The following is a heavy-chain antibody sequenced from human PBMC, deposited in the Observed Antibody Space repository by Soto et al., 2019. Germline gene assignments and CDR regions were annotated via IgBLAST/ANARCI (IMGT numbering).Heavy chain of an antibody. CDR1: GFTFSTYT. D-gene: IGHD2-2*01. J-gene: IGHJ4*02. V-gene: IGHV3-23*01. Sequence: PGGSLRLSCVASGFTFSTYTMSWVRQAPGKGLEWVSVISGSAGSSGPSYADSVQGRFSISRDNARNTLYLQMNSLRGEDTAMYYCAKARCSTANCYVPEYWGQGTPVTVSS. CDR3: AKARCSTANCYVPEY. CDR2: ISGSAGSSGP.